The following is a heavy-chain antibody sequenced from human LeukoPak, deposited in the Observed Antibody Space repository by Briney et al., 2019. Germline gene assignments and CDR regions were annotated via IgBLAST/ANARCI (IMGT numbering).Heavy chain of an antibody. D-gene: IGHD4-17*01. CDR1: GGTFSSYA. Sequence: ASVKVSCKASGGTFSSYAISWVRQAPGQGLEWMGGIIPIFGTANYAQKFQGRVTITADESTSTAYMELSSLRSEDTAVYYCARALNYGDRHYYYYGMDVWGKGTTVTVSS. J-gene: IGHJ6*04. CDR2: IIPIFGTA. V-gene: IGHV1-69*13. CDR3: ARALNYGDRHYYYYGMDV.